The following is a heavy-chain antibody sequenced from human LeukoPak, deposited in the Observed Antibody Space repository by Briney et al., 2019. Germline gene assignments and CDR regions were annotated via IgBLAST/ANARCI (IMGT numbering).Heavy chain of an antibody. V-gene: IGHV3-21*01. Sequence: GSLRLSCAASGFTFSSYSMNWVRQAPGKGLEWVSSISSSSSYIYYADSVKGRFTISRDNAKNSLYLQMNSLRAEDTAVYYCARVRGYYYDSSAPLGYWGQGTLVTVSS. D-gene: IGHD3-22*01. CDR1: GFTFSSYS. J-gene: IGHJ4*02. CDR2: ISSSSSYI. CDR3: ARVRGYYYDSSAPLGY.